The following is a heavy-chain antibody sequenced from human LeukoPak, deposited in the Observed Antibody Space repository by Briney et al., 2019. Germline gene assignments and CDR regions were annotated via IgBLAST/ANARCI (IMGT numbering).Heavy chain of an antibody. J-gene: IGHJ4*02. CDR2: MYHSGST. V-gene: IGHV4-38-2*01. CDR1: GHSISSGYY. D-gene: IGHD6-13*01. CDR3: ARNAGRQQQLDY. Sequence: PSETLSLTCAVSGHSISSGYYWGWIRQPPGKGLEWIGSMYHSGSTYYNPSLKSRVTISVDTSKNQFSLKLSSVTAADTAVYYCARNAGRQQQLDYWGQGTLVTVSS.